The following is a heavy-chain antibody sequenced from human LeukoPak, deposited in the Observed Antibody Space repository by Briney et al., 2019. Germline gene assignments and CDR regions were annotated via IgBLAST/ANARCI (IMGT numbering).Heavy chain of an antibody. CDR2: ISHDGGTP. Sequence: GGSLRLSCTASGFTFSSYTMSWVRQAPGKGLEWVSAISHDGGTPYYADSVKGRFTISRDSSKNTVYLRMNSLRAEDTAVYYCAKARDSLGELSFHGGQGTLVTVSS. V-gene: IGHV3-23*01. CDR3: AKARDSLGELSFH. D-gene: IGHD3-16*02. CDR1: GFTFSSYT. J-gene: IGHJ4*02.